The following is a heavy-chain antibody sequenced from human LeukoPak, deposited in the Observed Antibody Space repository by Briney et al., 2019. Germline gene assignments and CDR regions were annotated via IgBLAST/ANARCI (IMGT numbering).Heavy chain of an antibody. V-gene: IGHV4-61*01. CDR2: IYYSGST. CDR1: GGSVSSGSYY. D-gene: IGHD2-8*01. CDR3: VSSGVRGYWFDP. J-gene: IGHJ5*02. Sequence: SETLSLTCTVSGGSVSSGSYYWSWIRQPPGKGLEWIGYIYYSGSTNYNPSLKSRVTISVDTSKNQFSLKLSSVTAADTAVYYCVSSGVRGYWFDPWGQGTLVTVSS.